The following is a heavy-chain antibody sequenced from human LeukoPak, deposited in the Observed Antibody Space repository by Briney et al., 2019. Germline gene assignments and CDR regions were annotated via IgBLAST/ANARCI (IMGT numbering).Heavy chain of an antibody. CDR1: GGSISSYY. J-gene: IGHJ3*02. CDR2: IYYTGSA. CDR3: ASLRRIVIDAFDI. D-gene: IGHD3-16*02. Sequence: SETLSLTCTVSGGSISSYYWGWIRQPPGKGLEWIGCIYYTGSAYYNPSLKSRVTMSIDTSNNQFSLKLSSVTAADTAVYYCASLRRIVIDAFDIWGQGTMVTVSS. V-gene: IGHV4-39*07.